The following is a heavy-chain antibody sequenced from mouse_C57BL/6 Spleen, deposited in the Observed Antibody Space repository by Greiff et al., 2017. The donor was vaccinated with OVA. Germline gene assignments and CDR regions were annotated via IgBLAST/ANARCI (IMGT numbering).Heavy chain of an antibody. D-gene: IGHD1-1*01. CDR2: IDPSDSYT. J-gene: IGHJ2*01. CDR1: GYTFTSYW. CDR3: ARWEDCYSSSYDYFCC. Sequence: QVQLKQPGAELVKPGASVKLSCKASGYTFTSYWMQWVNQRPGQGLEWIGEIDPSDSYTNYNHKFKGKATLTVDTSSSTAYMQLSILTSEDSAVYYCARWEDCYSSSYDYFCCWGQGTTLTVSS. V-gene: IGHV1-50*01.